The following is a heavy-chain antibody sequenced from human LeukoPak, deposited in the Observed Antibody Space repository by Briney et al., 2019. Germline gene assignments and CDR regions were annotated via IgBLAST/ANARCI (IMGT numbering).Heavy chain of an antibody. CDR3: AKGSIVGATSYYYLDV. Sequence: GGSLRLSCAASGFNFSDYYMNWIRQAPGKGLEWVSYISNSGSSIYYEDSVKGRFTISRDNSKNTLYLQMNSLGAEDTAVYYCAKGSIVGATSYYYLDVWGTGTTVTVSS. CDR1: GFNFSDYY. J-gene: IGHJ6*03. D-gene: IGHD1-26*01. CDR2: ISNSGSSI. V-gene: IGHV3-11*01.